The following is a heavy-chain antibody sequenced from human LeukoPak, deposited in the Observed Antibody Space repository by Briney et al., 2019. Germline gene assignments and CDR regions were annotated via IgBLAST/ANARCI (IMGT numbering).Heavy chain of an antibody. CDR1: GFTFSSYE. D-gene: IGHD3-22*01. Sequence: PGGSLRLSCAASGFTFSSYEMNWVRQAPGKGLEWVSYISSSGSTIYYADSVKGRFTISRDNAKNSLYLQMNSLRAEDTAVYYCAREGGHSSDYHPPFDYWGQGTLVTVSS. V-gene: IGHV3-48*03. J-gene: IGHJ4*02. CDR2: ISSSGSTI. CDR3: AREGGHSSDYHPPFDY.